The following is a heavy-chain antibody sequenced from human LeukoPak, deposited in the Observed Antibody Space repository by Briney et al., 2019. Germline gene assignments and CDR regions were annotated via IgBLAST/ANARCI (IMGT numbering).Heavy chain of an antibody. D-gene: IGHD3-3*01. CDR1: GGSISSSNDY. J-gene: IGHJ3*01. Sequence: TSETLSLTCTVSGGSISSSNDYWGWIRQPPGKGLEWIGSIYYSGSTYYNPSLKSRVTISVDTSKNQFSLRLTSVTAADTAVYYCARRFTLLALVLDALDLWGPGSTVIVSS. CDR2: IYYSGST. CDR3: ARRFTLLALVLDALDL. V-gene: IGHV4-39*07.